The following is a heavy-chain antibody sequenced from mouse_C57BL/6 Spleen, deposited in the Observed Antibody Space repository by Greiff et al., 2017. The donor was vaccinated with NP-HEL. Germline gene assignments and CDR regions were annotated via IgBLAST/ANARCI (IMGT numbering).Heavy chain of an antibody. V-gene: IGHV3-6*01. J-gene: IGHJ2*01. CDR2: ISYDGSN. Sequence: LMESGPGLVKPSQSLSLTCSVTGYSITSGYYWNWIRQFPGNKLEWMGYISYDGSNNYNPSLKNRISITRDTSKNQFFLKLNSVTTEDTATYYCARDRGITTVVAYFDYWGQGTTLTVSS. D-gene: IGHD1-1*01. CDR1: GYSITSGYY. CDR3: ARDRGITTVVAYFDY.